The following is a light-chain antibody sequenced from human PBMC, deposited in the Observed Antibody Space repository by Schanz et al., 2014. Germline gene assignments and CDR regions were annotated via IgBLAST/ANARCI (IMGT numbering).Light chain of an antibody. CDR3: SSHRTGNTRV. V-gene: IGLV2-14*01. CDR1: SSDVGGYNY. CDR2: DVS. J-gene: IGLJ3*02. Sequence: QSVLTQPPSVSGSPGQSITISCTGTSSDVGGYNYVSWYQQHPGKAPKLMIYDVSNRPSGVSNRFSGSKSGNTASLTISGLQAEDEADYYCSSHRTGNTRVFGGGTKVTVL.